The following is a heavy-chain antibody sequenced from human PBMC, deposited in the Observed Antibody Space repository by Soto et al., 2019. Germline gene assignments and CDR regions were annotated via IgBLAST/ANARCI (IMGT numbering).Heavy chain of an antibody. CDR1: RGSISSDNW. D-gene: IGHD2-15*01. J-gene: IGHJ4*02. Sequence: QVQLQETGPRLVKPSGTLSLTCVVSRGSISSDNWWSWVRQPPVKGLQWIGEIYHTGSTNYDSSLESSGHISIDKSNYQFSMNLNSVTAADTAVYYCARVACSGGSCSSDYWGQGTLVTVSS. CDR2: IYHTGST. CDR3: ARVACSGGSCSSDY. V-gene: IGHV4-4*02.